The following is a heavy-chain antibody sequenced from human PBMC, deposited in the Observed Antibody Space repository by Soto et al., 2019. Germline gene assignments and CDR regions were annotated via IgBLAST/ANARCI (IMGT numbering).Heavy chain of an antibody. V-gene: IGHV3-9*01. J-gene: IGHJ5*02. D-gene: IGHD1-7*01. CDR3: ARAPQDTSNYVGRFDP. CDR1: GYTFYGCA. CDR2: STWNSGSI. Sequence: TLRLSCAVSGYTFYGCAMNWGRLAPGKGLERVSGSTWNSGSIGYADSVKGRFTISRDNAQNSLYLQLNCLRAEDTALYYCARAPQDTSNYVGRFDPWGQGTLVTVS.